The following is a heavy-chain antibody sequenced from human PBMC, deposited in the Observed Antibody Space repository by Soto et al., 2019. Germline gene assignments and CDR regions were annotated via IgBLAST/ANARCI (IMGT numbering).Heavy chain of an antibody. V-gene: IGHV3-23*01. D-gene: IGHD3-3*01. J-gene: IGHJ6*03. Sequence: GGSLRLSCAASGFTFSSYAMSWVRQAPGKGLEWVSAISGSGGSTYYADSVKGRFTISRDNSKNTLYLQMNSLRAEDTAVYYCAKDRYYDFWSGYSKIGNYYYYYMDVWGKGTTVTVSS. CDR3: AKDRYYDFWSGYSKIGNYYYYYMDV. CDR1: GFTFSSYA. CDR2: ISGSGGST.